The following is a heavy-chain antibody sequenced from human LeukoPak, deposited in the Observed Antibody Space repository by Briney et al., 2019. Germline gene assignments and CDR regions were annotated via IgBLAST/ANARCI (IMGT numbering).Heavy chain of an antibody. D-gene: IGHD4-17*01. Sequence: PSETLSLTCTVSGGSISSSSYYWGWIRQPPGKGLEWIGSIYYSGSTYYNPSLRSRVTISVDTSKNQFSLKLSSVTAADTAVYYCARQGGGDYLYWFDPWGQGTLVTVSS. CDR2: IYYSGST. CDR1: GGSISSSSYY. V-gene: IGHV4-39*01. CDR3: ARQGGGDYLYWFDP. J-gene: IGHJ5*02.